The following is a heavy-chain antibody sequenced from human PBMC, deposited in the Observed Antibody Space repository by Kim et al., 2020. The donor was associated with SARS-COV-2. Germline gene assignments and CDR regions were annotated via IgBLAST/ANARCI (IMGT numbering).Heavy chain of an antibody. CDR1: GFTFSSYW. CDR2: IKQDGSEK. CDR3: ARDLLHTRDY. J-gene: IGHJ4*02. Sequence: GGSLRLSCAASGFTFSSYWMSWILQAPGKGLEWGANIKQDGSEKYYVDAVKGRFTISRDNAKNSLYLQMNSLRAEDTAVYYCARDLLHTRDYWGQGTLVTVSS. V-gene: IGHV3-7*03. D-gene: IGHD4-4*01.